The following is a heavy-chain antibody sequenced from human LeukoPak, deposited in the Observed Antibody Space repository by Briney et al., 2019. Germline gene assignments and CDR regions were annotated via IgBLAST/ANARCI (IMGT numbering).Heavy chain of an antibody. Sequence: ASVKVSCKASGYTFTSYGISWVRQAPGQGLEWMGWISAYNGNTNYAQKLQGRVTMTTDTSTSTAYMELRSLRSDDTAGYYCARVGRYCTNGVCYYAYWGQGTLVTVSS. CDR3: ARVGRYCTNGVCYYAY. D-gene: IGHD2-8*01. J-gene: IGHJ4*02. CDR2: ISAYNGNT. CDR1: GYTFTSYG. V-gene: IGHV1-18*01.